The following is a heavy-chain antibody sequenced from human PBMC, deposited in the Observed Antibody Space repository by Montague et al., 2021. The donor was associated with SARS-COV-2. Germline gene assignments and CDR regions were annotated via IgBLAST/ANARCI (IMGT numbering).Heavy chain of an antibody. CDR1: GFSLNTDGVG. J-gene: IGHJ3*01. V-gene: IGHV2-5*02. CDR2: IYWDGDQ. D-gene: IGHD3-3*01. Sequence: PELVKPTQTLTLTCVFSGFSLNTDGVGVAWIRRPPGKALEWLALIYWDGDQRHSPSLKTRVTITKDTSRNRVVLTMTNLDPVDTATYYCARRYDFYRAEAFDVWGQGTMVTVSS. CDR3: ARRYDFYRAEAFDV.